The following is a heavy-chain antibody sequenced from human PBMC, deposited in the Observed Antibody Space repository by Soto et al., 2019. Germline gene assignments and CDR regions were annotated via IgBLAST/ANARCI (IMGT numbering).Heavy chain of an antibody. V-gene: IGHV4-59*08. CDR1: GCYITSHY. Sequence: LPWTVAGCYITSHYWSWIRQYKGKGLEWMGYVHNSGSSYYSPSRGRRVTIALDTAKNQFSLRLTSVTAADTAIYYCARLGVCSGARCGPDHWGQRTRVT. D-gene: IGHD2-15*01. J-gene: IGHJ4*02. CDR2: VHNSGSS. CDR3: ARLGVCSGARCGPDH.